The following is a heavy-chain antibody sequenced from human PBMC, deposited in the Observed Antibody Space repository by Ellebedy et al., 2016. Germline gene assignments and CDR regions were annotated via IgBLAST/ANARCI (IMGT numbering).Heavy chain of an antibody. Sequence: GGSLRLSXAASGFTFRSYWMHWVRQAPGKGLVWVSRINSDGSSTSYADSVKGRFTISRDNAKNTLYLQMNSLRADDTAVYYCRQGHYADYWGQGTLVTVSS. CDR3: RQGHYADY. V-gene: IGHV3-74*01. CDR2: INSDGSST. J-gene: IGHJ4*02. CDR1: GFTFRSYW.